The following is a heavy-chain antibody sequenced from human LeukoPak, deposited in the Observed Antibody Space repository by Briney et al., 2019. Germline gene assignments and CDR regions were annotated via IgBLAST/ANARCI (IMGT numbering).Heavy chain of an antibody. CDR2: ISGSGGST. CDR1: GFTFSSYA. D-gene: IGHD2-2*01. CDR3: AKPPAYCGSTSCSNYYYYYMDV. V-gene: IGHV3-23*01. Sequence: GGSLRLSCAASGFTFSSYAMSWVRQAPGKGLEGVSAISGSGGSTYYADSVKGRFTISRDNSKNTLYLQMNSLRAEDTAVYYCAKPPAYCGSTSCSNYYYYYMDVWGKGTTVTVSS. J-gene: IGHJ6*03.